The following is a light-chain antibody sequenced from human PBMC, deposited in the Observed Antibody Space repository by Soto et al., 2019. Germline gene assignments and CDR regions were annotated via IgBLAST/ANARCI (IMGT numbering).Light chain of an antibody. Sequence: EIVLTQSPGTLSLSPGERATLSCRASQSVSSNYLAWYQRKPGQAPRLLIYGASSRATGIPNRFSGSGSGTDFTLTSTRLEPEDFAVYYWQQYGRSPPTFGQGTKVEIK. CDR1: QSVSSNY. CDR2: GAS. CDR3: QQYGRSPPT. V-gene: IGKV3-20*01. J-gene: IGKJ1*01.